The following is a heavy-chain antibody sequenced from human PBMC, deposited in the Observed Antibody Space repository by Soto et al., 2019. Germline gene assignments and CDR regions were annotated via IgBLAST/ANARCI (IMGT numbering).Heavy chain of an antibody. CDR2: ISGSGGST. CDR1: GFTFSSYA. CDR3: AKDRDSSSYCQDYLDY. J-gene: IGHJ4*02. D-gene: IGHD3-22*01. V-gene: IGHV3-23*01. Sequence: GGSLRLSCAASGFTFSSYAMGWVRQAPGKGLEWVSAISGSGGSTYYADSVKGRFNISRDNSKNTLSLQMNSLRTEDAALYFCAKDRDSSSYCQDYLDYWGQGTLATVS.